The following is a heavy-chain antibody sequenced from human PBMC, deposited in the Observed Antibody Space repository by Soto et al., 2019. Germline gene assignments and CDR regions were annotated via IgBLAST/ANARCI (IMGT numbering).Heavy chain of an antibody. CDR2: IWYDGSNK. V-gene: IGHV3-33*01. D-gene: IGHD3-10*01. Sequence: GGSLRLSCAASGFTFSSYGMHWVRQAPGKGLEWVAVIWYDGSNKYYADSVKGRFTISRDNSKNTLYLQMNSRRAEDTAVYYCARDFRARYGSGSYDAFDIWGQGTMVTVSS. CDR1: GFTFSSYG. CDR3: ARDFRARYGSGSYDAFDI. J-gene: IGHJ3*02.